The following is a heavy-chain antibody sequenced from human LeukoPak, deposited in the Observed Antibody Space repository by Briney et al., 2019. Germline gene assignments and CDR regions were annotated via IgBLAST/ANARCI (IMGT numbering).Heavy chain of an antibody. CDR2: IYYSGST. Sequence: SQTLSLTCTVSGGSISSGGYYWSWIRQHPGKGLEWIGYIYYSGSTYYNPSIRSRVTISVDTSKNQFSLKLSSVTAADTAVYYCARVKGRVFSWFDPWGQGTLVTVSS. V-gene: IGHV4-31*03. CDR3: ARVKGRVFSWFDP. J-gene: IGHJ5*02. CDR1: GGSISSGGYY.